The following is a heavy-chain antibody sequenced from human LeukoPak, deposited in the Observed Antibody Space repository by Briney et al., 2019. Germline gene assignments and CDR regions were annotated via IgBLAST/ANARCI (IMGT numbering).Heavy chain of an antibody. V-gene: IGHV1-18*01. J-gene: IGHJ6*02. CDR3: ARGGFGSGWASYYYYGMDV. D-gene: IGHD6-19*01. CDR1: GYTFTSYG. Sequence: ASVKVSCKASGYTFTSYGISWVRQAPGQGLEWMGWISAYNGNTNYAQELQGRVTMTTDTSTSTAYMELRSLRSDDTAVYYCARGGFGSGWASYYYYGMDVWGQGTTVTVSS. CDR2: ISAYNGNT.